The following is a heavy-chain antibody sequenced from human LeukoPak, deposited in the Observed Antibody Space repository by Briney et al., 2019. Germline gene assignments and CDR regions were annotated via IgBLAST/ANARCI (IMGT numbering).Heavy chain of an antibody. V-gene: IGHV3-7*01. CDR3: ARYGYSSGWYPVLPPGYYFDY. D-gene: IGHD6-19*01. Sequence: PGGSLRLSCAASGFIFSNYWMSWVRQAPGKGLEWVASMKEDGSEKHYVDSVKGRFTISRDNAKNSLYLQMNSLRAEDTAVYYCARYGYSSGWYPVLPPGYYFDYWGQGTLVTVSS. CDR2: MKEDGSEK. CDR1: GFIFSNYW. J-gene: IGHJ4*02.